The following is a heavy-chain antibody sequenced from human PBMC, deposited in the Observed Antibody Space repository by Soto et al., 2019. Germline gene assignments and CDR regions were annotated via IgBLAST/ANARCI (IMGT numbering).Heavy chain of an antibody. D-gene: IGHD2-15*01. CDR2: IHYSGSS. CDR1: GGTISSSSYY. Sequence: LSLTCTVSGGTISSSSYYWGWIRQPPGNGLEWSGGIHYSGSSYYNPSLKSRVTISVDTYKNQSSLKLSYVTAADTAVYYCASTAGYCSGGSCYSGYFQHWGQGTLVTVSS. CDR3: ASTAGYCSGGSCYSGYFQH. V-gene: IGHV4-39*01. J-gene: IGHJ1*01.